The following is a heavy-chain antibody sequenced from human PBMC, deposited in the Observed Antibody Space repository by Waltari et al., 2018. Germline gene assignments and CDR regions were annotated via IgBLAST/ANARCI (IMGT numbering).Heavy chain of an antibody. CDR3: AREGSGYCSSTSCNDAFDI. J-gene: IGHJ3*02. V-gene: IGHV4-39*02. CDR1: GGSISSSSYY. CDR2: IYYSGGT. D-gene: IGHD2-2*01. Sequence: QLQLQESGPGLVKPSETLSLTCTVSGGSISSSSYYWGWIRQPPGKGLEWIGSIYYSGGTYYNPSLKSRVTISVDTSKNQFSLKLSSVTAADTAVYYCAREGSGYCSSTSCNDAFDIWGQGTMVTVSS.